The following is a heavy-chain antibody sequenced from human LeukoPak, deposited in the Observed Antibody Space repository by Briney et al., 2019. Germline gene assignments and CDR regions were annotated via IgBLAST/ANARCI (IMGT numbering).Heavy chain of an antibody. D-gene: IGHD3-16*01. CDR1: GGSISSYY. Sequence: SETLSLTCTVSGGSISSYYWSWIRQPPGKGLEWIGYIYYSGSTNYNPSLKSRVTISVDTSKNQFSLELSSVTAADTAVYYCAREGAQGLDYWGQGTLVTVSS. J-gene: IGHJ4*02. CDR2: IYYSGST. CDR3: AREGAQGLDY. V-gene: IGHV4-59*01.